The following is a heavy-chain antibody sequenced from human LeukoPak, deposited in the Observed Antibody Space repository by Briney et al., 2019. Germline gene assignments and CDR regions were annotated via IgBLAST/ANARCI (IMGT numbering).Heavy chain of an antibody. CDR2: ISDSGGST. CDR1: GFTFSSYA. V-gene: IGHV3-23*01. J-gene: IGHJ4*02. D-gene: IGHD6-13*01. CDR3: AKGFREQQLSFDC. Sequence: PGGSLRLSCAASGFTFSSYAMSWIRQAPGKGLEWVSDISDSGGSTYYADSVKGRFTISSENSKIPLYLQMNSLGAEYTAVYYCAKGFREQQLSFDCWGQATLVSVSS.